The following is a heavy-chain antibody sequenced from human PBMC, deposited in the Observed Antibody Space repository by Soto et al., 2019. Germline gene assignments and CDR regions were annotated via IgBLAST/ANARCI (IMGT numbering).Heavy chain of an antibody. V-gene: IGHV3-21*01. Sequence: GGSLRLSCAASGFTFSSYSMNWVRQAPGKGLEWVSSISSSSSYIYYADSVKGRFTISRDNAKNSLYLQMNSLRAEDTAVYYCARVSSGGYDFWEIDYWGQGTLVTVSS. D-gene: IGHD3-3*01. J-gene: IGHJ4*02. CDR3: ARVSSGGYDFWEIDY. CDR1: GFTFSSYS. CDR2: ISSSSSYI.